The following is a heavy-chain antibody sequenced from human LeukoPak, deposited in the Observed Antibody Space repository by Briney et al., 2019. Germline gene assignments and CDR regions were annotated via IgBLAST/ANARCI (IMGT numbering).Heavy chain of an antibody. CDR3: ARPGGLCGNYRFDP. Sequence: ASVKVSCKASGYTFTGYYMHWVRQAPGQGLEWMGWINPNSGGTNYAQKFQGRVTMTRDTSISTAYMELSRLRSDDTAVYYCARPGGLCGNYRFDPWGQGTLVTVSS. CDR2: INPNSGGT. D-gene: IGHD3-16*01. V-gene: IGHV1-2*02. CDR1: GYTFTGYY. J-gene: IGHJ5*02.